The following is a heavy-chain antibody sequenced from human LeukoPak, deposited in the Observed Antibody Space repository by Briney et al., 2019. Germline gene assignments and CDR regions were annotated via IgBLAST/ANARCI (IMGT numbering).Heavy chain of an antibody. CDR3: ARGIMITFGGVIAEYYFDY. CDR1: GYTFTGYY. J-gene: IGHJ4*02. D-gene: IGHD3-16*02. Sequence: GASVKVSCKASGYTFTGYYMHWVRQAPGQGLEWMGWINPNSGGTNYAQKFQGRVTMTRDTSISTAYMELSRLRSDDTAVYYCARGIMITFGGVIAEYYFDYWGQGTLVTVSS. CDR2: INPNSGGT. V-gene: IGHV1-2*02.